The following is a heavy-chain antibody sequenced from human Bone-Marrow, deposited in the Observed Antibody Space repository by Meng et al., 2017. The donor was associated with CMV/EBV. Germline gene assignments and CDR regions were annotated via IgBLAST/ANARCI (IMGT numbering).Heavy chain of an antibody. J-gene: IGHJ4*02. CDR3: TSFDEDPKGLND. V-gene: IGHV3-73*01. Sequence: GESLKISCAASGSTFSGSAMHWVRQASGKGLEWVGRIRTKANNYATAYAASVKGRFTISRDDSKNTAYLQANSLKTEDTAMYYCTSFDEDPKGLNDWGQGTLVTVSS. CDR2: IRTKANNYAT. CDR1: GSTFSGSA.